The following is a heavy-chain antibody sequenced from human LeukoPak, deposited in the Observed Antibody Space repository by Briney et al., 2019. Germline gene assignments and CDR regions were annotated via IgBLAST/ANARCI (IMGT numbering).Heavy chain of an antibody. V-gene: IGHV3-23*01. CDR3: AKDSKVSLAAAGTVDY. Sequence: GGSLRLSCAASGFTFSSYAMSWVRQAPGKGLEWVSAISGSGGSTYYADSVKGRFTISRDNSKNTLYLQMNSLRAEDTAVYYCAKDSKVSLAAAGTVDYWGQGTLVTVSS. D-gene: IGHD6-13*01. CDR2: ISGSGGST. CDR1: GFTFSSYA. J-gene: IGHJ4*02.